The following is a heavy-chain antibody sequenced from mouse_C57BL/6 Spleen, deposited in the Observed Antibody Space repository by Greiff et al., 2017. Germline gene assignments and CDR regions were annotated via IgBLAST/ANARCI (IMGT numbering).Heavy chain of an antibody. Sequence: QVQLQQPGAELVKPGASVKMSCTASGYTFTSYWITWVKQRPGQGLEWIGDIYPGSGSTNYNEKFKSKATLTVDTSSSTAYMQLSSLTSEDSAVYYCARRDYGSSYFDYWGQGTTLTVSS. J-gene: IGHJ2*01. CDR3: ARRDYGSSYFDY. D-gene: IGHD1-1*01. CDR2: IYPGSGST. V-gene: IGHV1-55*01. CDR1: GYTFTSYW.